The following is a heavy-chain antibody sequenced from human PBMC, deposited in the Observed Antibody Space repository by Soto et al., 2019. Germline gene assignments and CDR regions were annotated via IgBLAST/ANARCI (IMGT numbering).Heavy chain of an antibody. CDR2: ISSSSSYI. CDR3: ARAPSHFAIADY. D-gene: IGHD2-2*01. Sequence: GGSLRLSCAASGFTFSSYSMNWVRQAPGKGLEWVSSISSSSSYIYYADSVKGRFTISRDNAKNSLYLQMNSLRAEDTAVYYCARAPSHFAIADYWGQGTLVTVSS. V-gene: IGHV3-21*01. J-gene: IGHJ4*02. CDR1: GFTFSSYS.